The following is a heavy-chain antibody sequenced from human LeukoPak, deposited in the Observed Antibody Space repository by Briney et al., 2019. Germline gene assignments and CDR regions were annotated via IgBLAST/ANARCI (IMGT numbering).Heavy chain of an antibody. D-gene: IGHD3-10*01. CDR2: IIEKGNA. Sequence: SETLSLTCALYGGSFSSYSWSWTWIRQTPEKELEWIGEIIEKGNANYNPSLKSRVTIDLDTSKNQFSLKLTSMTAADTAMYYCARGYYPPRWYFDLWGRGTLVTVSS. CDR3: ARGYYPPRWYFDL. V-gene: IGHV4-34*01. CDR1: GGSFSSYS. J-gene: IGHJ2*01.